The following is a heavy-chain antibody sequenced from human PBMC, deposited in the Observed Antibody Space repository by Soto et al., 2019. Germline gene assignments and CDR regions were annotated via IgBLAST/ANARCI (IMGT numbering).Heavy chain of an antibody. J-gene: IGHJ6*02. CDR1: GGSINSYY. D-gene: IGHD6-13*01. Sequence: WENLSITCTVSGGSINSYYWSWIRQPPGKGLEWIGYIYYSGSTNYNPSLKSRVTISVDTSKNQFSLKLSSVTAADTAVYYCASSNIAAAGFYYYGMDVWGRGTTVT. CDR3: ASSNIAAAGFYYYGMDV. CDR2: IYYSGST. V-gene: IGHV4-59*01.